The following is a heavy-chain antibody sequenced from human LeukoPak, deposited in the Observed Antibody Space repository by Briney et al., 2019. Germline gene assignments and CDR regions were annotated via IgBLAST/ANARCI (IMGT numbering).Heavy chain of an antibody. D-gene: IGHD2-2*02. Sequence: PGRSLRLSCAASGFTFSTSAMSWVRQAPGKGLEWVSAITGGGDYTYYADSVKGRFTISRDNPKNAVYLQMISLRAEDTAVYYCAKGYRGIEAFDVWGQGKMVTVSS. V-gene: IGHV3-23*01. CDR3: AKGYRGIEAFDV. J-gene: IGHJ3*01. CDR1: GFTFSTSA. CDR2: ITGGGDYT.